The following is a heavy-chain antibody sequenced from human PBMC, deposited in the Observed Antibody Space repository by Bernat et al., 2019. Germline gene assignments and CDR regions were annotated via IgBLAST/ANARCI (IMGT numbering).Heavy chain of an antibody. J-gene: IGHJ6*03. Sequence: EVQLVESGGGLVQPGGSLRLSCAASGFTFSSYWMSWVRQAPGKGLEWVANIKQDGSEKYYVDSVKGRFTISRDNAKNSLYLQMNSLRAEDTALYYCAKDISPGYYYYYYMDVWGKGTTVTVSS. D-gene: IGHD1-14*01. V-gene: IGHV3-7*03. CDR2: IKQDGSEK. CDR1: GFTFSSYW. CDR3: AKDISPGYYYYYYMDV.